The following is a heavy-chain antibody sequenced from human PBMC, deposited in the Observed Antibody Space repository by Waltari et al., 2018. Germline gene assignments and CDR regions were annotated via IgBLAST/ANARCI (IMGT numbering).Heavy chain of an antibody. Sequence: QVQLVQSGAEVKKPGASVKVSCKASGYTFTGYYMHWVRQAPGQGLEWMGWINPNSGGTNYAQKLQGRVTMTTDTSTSTAYMELRSLRSDDTAVYYCARSLDGSFMDYWGQGTLVIVSS. V-gene: IGHV1-2*02. D-gene: IGHD2-15*01. CDR3: ARSLDGSFMDY. J-gene: IGHJ4*02. CDR2: INPNSGGT. CDR1: GYTFTGYY.